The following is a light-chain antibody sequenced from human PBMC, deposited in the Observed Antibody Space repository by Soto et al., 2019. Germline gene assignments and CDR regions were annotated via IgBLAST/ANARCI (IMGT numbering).Light chain of an antibody. CDR3: QQYNNWPPYT. Sequence: EIVMTQSPATLSVSPGERATLSCRASQSVSSNLAWYQQKPGQAPRLLIYGASNRATGIPARFSGSGSGTEFPLTISSLHSADFACYSCQQYNNWPPYTFGQGTKLEIK. J-gene: IGKJ2*01. CDR1: QSVSSN. V-gene: IGKV3-15*01. CDR2: GAS.